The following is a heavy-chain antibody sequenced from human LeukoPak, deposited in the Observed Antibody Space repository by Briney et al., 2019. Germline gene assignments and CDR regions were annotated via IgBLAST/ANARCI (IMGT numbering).Heavy chain of an antibody. J-gene: IGHJ4*02. CDR3: ARGFTFGSGTYYNDY. CDR1: GFTFSSYP. D-gene: IGHD3-10*01. Sequence: GGSLRLSCAASGFTFSSYPMHWGREAPGKGLEYVSAISSDGGSSFYANSVKGRFTISRDNSKNTLFLQMGSLRAEDMAVYYCARGFTFGSGTYYNDYWGQGTLVTVSS. CDR2: ISSDGGSS. V-gene: IGHV3-64*01.